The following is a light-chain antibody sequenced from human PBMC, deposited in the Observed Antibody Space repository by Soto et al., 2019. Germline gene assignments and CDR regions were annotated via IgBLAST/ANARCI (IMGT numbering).Light chain of an antibody. CDR2: DVF. Sequence: QSVLTRDASVSGSPGQSITISCTGTSSDVGGYNYVSWYQQHPGKAPKLVIYDVFTRPSGVSNRFSGSKSGNTASLTISALQVEDEADYYCTSWTSTSTYVFGSGTKVTVL. J-gene: IGLJ1*01. CDR1: SSDVGGYNY. V-gene: IGLV2-14*03. CDR3: TSWTSTSTYV.